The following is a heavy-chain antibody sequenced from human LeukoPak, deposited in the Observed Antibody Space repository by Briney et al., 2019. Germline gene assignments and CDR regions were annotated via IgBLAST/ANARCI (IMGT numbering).Heavy chain of an antibody. D-gene: IGHD6-19*01. J-gene: IGHJ4*02. CDR3: ARATRYSGSGWFLY. CDR1: GGSISGYY. CDR2: INHSGST. Sequence: SETLSLTCTVSGGSISGYYWSWIRQPPGKGLEWIGEINHSGSTNYNPSLKSRVTISVDTSKNQFSLKLSSVTAADTAVYYCARATRYSGSGWFLYWGQGTLVTVSS. V-gene: IGHV4-34*01.